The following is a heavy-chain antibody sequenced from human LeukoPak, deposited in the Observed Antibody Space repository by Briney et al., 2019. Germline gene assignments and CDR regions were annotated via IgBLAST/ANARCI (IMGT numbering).Heavy chain of an antibody. Sequence: GGSLRLSCVASGFTFSDSWINWVRQAPGKGLEWVANINRDGSEKCYVDSVKGRFTISRDNAKNSLYLQMNNLRAEDTAVYYCARVIADPVYYYYYYMDVWGKGTTVTVSS. V-gene: IGHV3-7*01. CDR3: ARVIADPVYYYYYYMDV. CDR2: INRDGSEK. CDR1: GFTFSDSW. J-gene: IGHJ6*03.